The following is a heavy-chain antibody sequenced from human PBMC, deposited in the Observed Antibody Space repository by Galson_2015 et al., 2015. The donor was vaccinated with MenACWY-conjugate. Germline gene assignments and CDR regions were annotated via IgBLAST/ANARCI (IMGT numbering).Heavy chain of an antibody. Sequence: SLRLSCAASGFTFSNSWMNWIRQAPGSGLEWVAHINPEGSRGTYVDSVKGRFTISRDNAENSVYLEMNSLRPEDTAVFYCAAWTADDNCWAQGALVTVSS. V-gene: IGHV3-7*01. CDR2: INPEGSRG. CDR3: AAWTADDNC. CDR1: GFTFSNSW. D-gene: IGHD3/OR15-3a*01. J-gene: IGHJ4*02.